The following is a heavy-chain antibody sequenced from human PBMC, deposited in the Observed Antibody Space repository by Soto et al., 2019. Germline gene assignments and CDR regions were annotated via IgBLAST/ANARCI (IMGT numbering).Heavy chain of an antibody. V-gene: IGHV3-7*04. CDR1: GFTFSNYW. Sequence: EVPLVESGGGLVQPGGSLRLSCAASGFTFSNYWMSWVRQAPGKGLEWVANIKQDGSEKYYVDSVKGRFTISRDNAKTSLYLQMNSLRAEDTAVYYCARDLASTTIPNYWGQGTLVTVSS. J-gene: IGHJ4*02. CDR2: IKQDGSEK. CDR3: ARDLASTTIPNY. D-gene: IGHD4-17*01.